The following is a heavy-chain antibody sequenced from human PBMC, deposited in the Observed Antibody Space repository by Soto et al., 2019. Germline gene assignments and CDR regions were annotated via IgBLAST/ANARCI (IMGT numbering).Heavy chain of an antibody. CDR3: ARVFGGYCSGGSCYNLAY. CDR2: IWYDGSNK. D-gene: IGHD2-15*01. J-gene: IGHJ4*02. Sequence: QVQLVESGGGVVQPGRSLRLSCAASGFTFSSYGMHWVLQAPGKGLEWVAVIWYDGSNKYYADSVKGRFTISRDNSKNTLYLQMNSLRAEDTAVYYCARVFGGYCSGGSCYNLAYWGQGTLVTVSS. V-gene: IGHV3-33*01. CDR1: GFTFSSYG.